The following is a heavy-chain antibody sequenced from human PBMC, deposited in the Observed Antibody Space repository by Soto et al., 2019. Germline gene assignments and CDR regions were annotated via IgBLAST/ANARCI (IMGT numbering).Heavy chain of an antibody. D-gene: IGHD4-17*01. CDR1: GFTFSNYA. CDR3: ANFGTTLTTGFDY. V-gene: IGHV3-30*04. J-gene: IGHJ4*02. CDR2: NSSDGSEK. Sequence: GSLRLSCVASGFTFSNYAMHWVRQAPGKWLGWVAVNSSDGSEKYYLASVRDRFTISRDNSKNTLYRRMNNLRPEDTTMYYCANFGTTLTTGFDYWGQGTLVTVSS.